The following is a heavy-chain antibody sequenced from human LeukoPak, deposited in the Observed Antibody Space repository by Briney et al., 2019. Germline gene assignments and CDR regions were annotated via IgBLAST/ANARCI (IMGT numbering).Heavy chain of an antibody. V-gene: IGHV4-39*07. D-gene: IGHD5-18*01. CDR2: IYYSGST. Sequence: SETLSLTCTVSGGSISISSYYWGWTRQPPGKGLGWIGSIYYSGSTYYNPSLKSRVTISVDTSKNQFSLKLSSVTAADTAVYYCARDFMVTDYFDYWGQGTLVTVSS. CDR3: ARDFMVTDYFDY. CDR1: GGSISISSYY. J-gene: IGHJ4*02.